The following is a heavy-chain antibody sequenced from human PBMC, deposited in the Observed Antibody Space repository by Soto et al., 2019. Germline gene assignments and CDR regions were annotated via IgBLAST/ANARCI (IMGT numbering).Heavy chain of an antibody. CDR3: ARDSALLWYGELFDP. D-gene: IGHD3-10*01. CDR2: ISPPNGNT. V-gene: IGHV1-18*01. CDR1: GYTFTRYG. Sequence: QVQLVQSGPEVKKPGTSVRVSCTASGYTFTRYGISWVRQAPGQGLEYMGWISPPNGNTHHAQNVQGRLTMTTDTSSSTAYMELRGLRSDDTAVYYCARDSALLWYGELFDPWGQGTLVTVSS. J-gene: IGHJ5*02.